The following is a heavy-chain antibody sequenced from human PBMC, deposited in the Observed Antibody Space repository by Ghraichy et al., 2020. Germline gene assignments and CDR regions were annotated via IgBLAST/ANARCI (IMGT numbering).Heavy chain of an antibody. V-gene: IGHV6-1*01. J-gene: IGHJ6*02. Sequence: SQTLSLTCVVSGDSVSRNNVAWNWIRPSPSSGLEWLGRTYYRSAWYNDYALSVRSRITINPDTSRNQLSLHLHSVTPEDTSVYYCARESDNWNDGGLDVWGQGTKIIVAS. CDR1: GDSVSRNNVA. D-gene: IGHD1-1*01. CDR2: TYYRSAWYN. CDR3: ARESDNWNDGGLDV.